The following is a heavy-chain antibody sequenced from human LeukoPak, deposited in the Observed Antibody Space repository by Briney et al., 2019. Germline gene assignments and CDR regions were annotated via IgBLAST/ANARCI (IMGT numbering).Heavy chain of an antibody. CDR3: AVYSSSSYYYYMDV. Sequence: ASVKVSCKASGYTFTSYGISWVRQTPGQGLEWMGWISAYNGNTNYAQKLQGRVTMTTDTSTSTAYMELRSLRSDDTAVYYCAVYSSSSYYYYMDVWGKGTTVTVSS. CDR2: ISAYNGNT. V-gene: IGHV1-18*01. D-gene: IGHD6-6*01. J-gene: IGHJ6*03. CDR1: GYTFTSYG.